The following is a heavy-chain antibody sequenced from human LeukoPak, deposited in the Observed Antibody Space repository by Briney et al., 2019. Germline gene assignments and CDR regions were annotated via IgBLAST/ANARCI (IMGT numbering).Heavy chain of an antibody. V-gene: IGHV1-46*01. CDR1: GYTSTSYG. CDR2: IYPSGGST. CDR3: AIGYCRGGSCDDEPGDAFDI. J-gene: IGHJ3*02. D-gene: IGHD2-15*01. Sequence: GASVKVSCKASGYTSTSYGISWVRQAPGQGLEWMGIIYPSGGSTTYAQKFQGRVTMTRDMSTSIVYMELSSLRSEDTAVYYCAIGYCRGGSCDDEPGDAFDIWGQGTMVAVSS.